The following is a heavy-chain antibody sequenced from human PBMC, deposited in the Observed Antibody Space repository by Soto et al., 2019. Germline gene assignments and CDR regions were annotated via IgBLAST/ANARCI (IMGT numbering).Heavy chain of an antibody. CDR1: GYTFTSYY. Sequence: GASVKVSCKASGYTFTSYYMHWVRQAPGQGLEWMGIINPSGGSTSYAQKFQGRVTMTRDTSTSTVYMELSSLRSEDTAVYYCAPLGYRSGVSCYSASLDYYMDVWGKVTTVTVSS. J-gene: IGHJ6*03. D-gene: IGHD2-15*01. CDR2: INPSGGST. V-gene: IGHV1-46*03. CDR3: APLGYRSGVSCYSASLDYYMDV.